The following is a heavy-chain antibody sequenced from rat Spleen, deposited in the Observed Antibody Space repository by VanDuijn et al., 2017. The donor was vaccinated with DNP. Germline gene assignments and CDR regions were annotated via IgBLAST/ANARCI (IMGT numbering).Heavy chain of an antibody. Sequence: EVQLVETGGGLVQPGRSLKLSCVTAGFTFSTYWMYWIRQAPKKGLEWVATISTSGTKTYYPDSVKGRFAISRDNAKSSLYLQMNSLKSEDTATYYCSAGRGGPDYWGQGVMVTVSS. V-gene: IGHV5-58*01. D-gene: IGHD1-11*01. CDR2: ISTSGTKT. J-gene: IGHJ2*01. CDR1: GFTFSTYW. CDR3: SAGRGGPDY.